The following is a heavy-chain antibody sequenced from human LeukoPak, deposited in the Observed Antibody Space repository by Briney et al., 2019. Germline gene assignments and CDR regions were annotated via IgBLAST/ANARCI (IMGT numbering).Heavy chain of an antibody. CDR2: ISSGSSYI. J-gene: IGHJ6*03. V-gene: IGHV3-21*01. CDR3: ACTSGYDFSSYYYYYMDV. D-gene: IGHD5-12*01. CDR1: GFTFSSYS. Sequence: GGSLRLSCAASGFTFSSYSMNWVRQAPGKGLEWVSSISSGSSYIYYADSVKGRFTISRDNAKNLLYLQMNSLSAEDTAVYYCACTSGYDFSSYYYYYMDVWGKGTTVTVSS.